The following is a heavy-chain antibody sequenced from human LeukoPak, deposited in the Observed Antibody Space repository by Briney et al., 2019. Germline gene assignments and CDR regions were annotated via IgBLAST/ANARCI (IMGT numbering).Heavy chain of an antibody. D-gene: IGHD6-13*01. CDR1: GFTFSSYA. CDR3: AGSAGYYYYYYMDV. CDR2: ISYDGSNK. J-gene: IGHJ6*03. V-gene: IGHV3-30*04. Sequence: GGSLRLSCAASGFTFSSYAMHWARQVPGKGLEWVAVISYDGSNKYYADSVKGRFTISRDNSKNTLYLQMNSLRAEDTAVYYCAGSAGYYYYYYMDVWGKGATVIVSS.